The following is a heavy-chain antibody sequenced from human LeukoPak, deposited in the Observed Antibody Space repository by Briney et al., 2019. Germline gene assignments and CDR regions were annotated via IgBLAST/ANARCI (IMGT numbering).Heavy chain of an antibody. D-gene: IGHD2/OR15-2a*01. J-gene: IGHJ4*02. V-gene: IGHV4-39*07. CDR1: GGSISSSSYY. CDR3: ARDLSRGPVDY. CDR2: IYHSGST. Sequence: SETLSLTCTVSGGSISSSSYYWGWIRQPPGKGLEWIGSIYHSGSTYYNPSLKSRVTISVDTPKNQFSLKLSSVTAADTAVYYCARDLSRGPVDYWGQGTLVTVSS.